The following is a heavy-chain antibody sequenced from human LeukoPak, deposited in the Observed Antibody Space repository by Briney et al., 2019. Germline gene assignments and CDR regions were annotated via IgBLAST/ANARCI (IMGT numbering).Heavy chain of an antibody. CDR2: IYGGGST. CDR1: VFTVSSNY. D-gene: IGHD6-19*01. V-gene: IGHV3-66*01. Sequence: GGPLRLSGAVSVFTVSSNYMSCVRQTPGKVLEWVSVIYGGGSTYYADFVKGRFTISRDNSKNTLYLQMNSLRAEDTAVYYCAGAASVAGTYALNHWGQGTLVTVSS. CDR3: AGAASVAGTYALNH. J-gene: IGHJ4*02.